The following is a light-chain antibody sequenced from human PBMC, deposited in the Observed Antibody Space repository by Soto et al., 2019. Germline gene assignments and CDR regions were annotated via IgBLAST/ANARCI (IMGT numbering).Light chain of an antibody. J-gene: IGKJ2*01. CDR3: LQHNTYPYT. V-gene: IGKV3-11*01. Sequence: EIVLTQSPATLSLSPGERATLSCRASQSAGSYLAWYQHKPGQAPRLLIYDTSNRATGIPARFSGSGSGTDFTLTISSLEPEDFATYYCLQHNTYPYTFGQGTRLDIK. CDR1: QSAGSY. CDR2: DTS.